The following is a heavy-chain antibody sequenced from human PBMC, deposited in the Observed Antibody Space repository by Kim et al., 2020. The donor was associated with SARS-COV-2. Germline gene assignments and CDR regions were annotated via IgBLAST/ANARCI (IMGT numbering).Heavy chain of an antibody. J-gene: IGHJ5*02. Sequence: YSPKFRGRVTSTRDTSASTAYMELSSLRSEDTAVYYWARPGGILQGFDPWGQGTLVTVSS. D-gene: IGHD3-16*01. CDR3: ARPGGILQGFDP. V-gene: IGHV1-3*01.